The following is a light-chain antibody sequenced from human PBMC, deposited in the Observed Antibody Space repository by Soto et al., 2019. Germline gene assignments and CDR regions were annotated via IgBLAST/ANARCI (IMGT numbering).Light chain of an antibody. CDR3: HQLGSSGT. V-gene: IGKV3-20*01. Sequence: EIVLTQSPGTLSLSPGERATLSCRASQSVSNNYLAWYQQKPGQPPRLLSHGASNTATGIPDRFSGSGSGRDFTLTISRLEPEDFEVYYCHQLGSSGTCGQGTKVDSK. J-gene: IGKJ1*01. CDR2: GAS. CDR1: QSVSNNY.